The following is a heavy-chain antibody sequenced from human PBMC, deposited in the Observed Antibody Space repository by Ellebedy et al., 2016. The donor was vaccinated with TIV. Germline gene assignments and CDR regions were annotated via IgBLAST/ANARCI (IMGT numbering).Heavy chain of an antibody. CDR3: SSWKY. J-gene: IGHJ4*02. CDR2: IYSAGTT. V-gene: IGHV3-66*01. Sequence: PGGSLRLSCAAAGVTVSTNYMSWVRQAPGKGLEWVSIIYSAGTTYYADSVKGRFTISRDNSENTLYLQMNSLRAEDTAVYYCSSWKYWGQGALVTVSS. CDR1: GVTVSTNY. D-gene: IGHD1-1*01.